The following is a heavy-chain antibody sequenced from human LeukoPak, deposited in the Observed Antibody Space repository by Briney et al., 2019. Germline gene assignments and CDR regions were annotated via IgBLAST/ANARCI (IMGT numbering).Heavy chain of an antibody. CDR3: AKEVVGATNWFDP. Sequence: GGSLRLSCAASGLTFRSSAMSWVRQAPGKGLEWVSRISGSGGSTYFADSVKGRFTISRDNPKNTLYLQMNSLRGEDTAIYYCAKEVVGATNWFDPWGQGTLVTVSS. D-gene: IGHD1-26*01. CDR2: ISGSGGST. V-gene: IGHV3-23*01. J-gene: IGHJ5*02. CDR1: GLTFRSSA.